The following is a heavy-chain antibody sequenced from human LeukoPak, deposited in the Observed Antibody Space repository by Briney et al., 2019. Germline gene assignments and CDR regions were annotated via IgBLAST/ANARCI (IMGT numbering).Heavy chain of an antibody. D-gene: IGHD3-22*01. CDR2: INHSGST. Sequence: SETLSLTCAVYGGSFSGYYWSWIRQPPGKGLEWIGEINHSGSTNYNPSLKSRVTISVDTSKNQFSLKLNSVTAADTAVYYCARGSSGYLYYFVYWGQGTLVTVSS. CDR3: ARGSSGYLYYFVY. V-gene: IGHV4-34*01. CDR1: GGSFSGYY. J-gene: IGHJ4*02.